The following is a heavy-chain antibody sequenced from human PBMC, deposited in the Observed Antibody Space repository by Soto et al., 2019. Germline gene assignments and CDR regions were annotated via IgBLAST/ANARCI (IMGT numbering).Heavy chain of an antibody. V-gene: IGHV3-9*01. D-gene: IGHD3-10*01. CDR3: ATGWFGKKYYFDY. Sequence: EVQLVESGGGLVQPGRSLRLSCAASGFTFDDYAMHWVRQAPGKGLEWVSGISWNSGRIGYADSVKGRFTISRDNAKNSLYLQMNSLRAEDTALYYCATGWFGKKYYFDYWGQGTLVTVSS. CDR2: ISWNSGRI. CDR1: GFTFDDYA. J-gene: IGHJ4*02.